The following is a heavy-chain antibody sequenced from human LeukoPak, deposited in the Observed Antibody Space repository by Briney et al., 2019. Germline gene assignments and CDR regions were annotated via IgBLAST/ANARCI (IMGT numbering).Heavy chain of an antibody. CDR2: ILGAGDTT. V-gene: IGHV3-23*01. D-gene: IGHD1-14*01. CDR1: GFSFSTYA. Sequence: GGSLRLSCAASGFSFSTYAMSWVRQAPGKGLEWVSAILGAGDTTHYADSVKGRFTISRDNFKSTLYLQMNSLRAEDTAVYYCAKPPVFXXXHIDYWGQGTLVTVSS. CDR3: AKPPVFXXXHIDY. J-gene: IGHJ4*02.